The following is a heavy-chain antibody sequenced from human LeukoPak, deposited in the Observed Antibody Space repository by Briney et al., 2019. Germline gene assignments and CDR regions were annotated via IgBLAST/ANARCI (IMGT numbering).Heavy chain of an antibody. CDR3: ARVPSPQLGYFDY. D-gene: IGHD1-1*01. CDR2: ISYDGSNK. J-gene: IGHJ4*02. CDR1: GFTFSSYA. V-gene: IGHV3-30-3*01. Sequence: GGSLRLPCAASGFTFSSYAMHWVRQAPGKGLEWVAVISYDGSNKYYADSVKGRFTISRDNSKNTLYLQMNSLRAEDTAVYYCARVPSPQLGYFDYWGQGTLVTVSS.